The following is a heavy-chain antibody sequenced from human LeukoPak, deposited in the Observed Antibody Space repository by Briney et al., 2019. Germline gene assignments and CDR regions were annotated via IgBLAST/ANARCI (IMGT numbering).Heavy chain of an antibody. Sequence: ASVKVSCKASGYTFAGQYLHWVRQAPGQGLEWMGWINPNSGGTNYAQKFQGRVTITRDTSISTAYMELSRLRSDDTAVYYCARDRGWHCSSTSCYGPFDYWGQGTLVTVSS. CDR3: ARDRGWHCSSTSCYGPFDY. J-gene: IGHJ4*02. V-gene: IGHV1-2*02. D-gene: IGHD2-2*01. CDR1: GYTFAGQY. CDR2: INPNSGGT.